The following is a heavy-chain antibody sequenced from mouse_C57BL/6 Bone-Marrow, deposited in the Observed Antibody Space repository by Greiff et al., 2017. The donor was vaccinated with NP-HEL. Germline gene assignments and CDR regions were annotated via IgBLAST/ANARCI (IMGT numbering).Heavy chain of an antibody. CDR1: GYSITSGYY. CDR3: ARDDYGYDKGSWFAY. D-gene: IGHD2-2*01. Sequence: DVQLQESGPGLVKPSQSLSLTCSVTGYSITSGYYWNWIRQFPGNKLEWMGYISYDGSNNYNPSLKNRISITRDTSKNQFFLKLNSVTTEDTATYYCARDDYGYDKGSWFAYWGQGTLVTVSA. V-gene: IGHV3-6*01. CDR2: ISYDGSN. J-gene: IGHJ3*01.